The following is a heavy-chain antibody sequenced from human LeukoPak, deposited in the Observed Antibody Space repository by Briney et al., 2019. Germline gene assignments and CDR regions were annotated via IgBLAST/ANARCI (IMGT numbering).Heavy chain of an antibody. CDR1: GYTFTGYY. V-gene: IGHV1-2*02. CDR2: INPNSGGT. D-gene: IGHD5-12*01. J-gene: IGHJ4*02. CDR3: ARAWLRLNPYFDF. Sequence: ASVKVSCKASGYTFTGYYMPWVRQAPGQGLEWMGWINPNSGGTNYAQKFQGRVTMTRDTSISTSYMELSRLRSDDTAVYYCARAWLRLNPYFDFWGQGTLVTVSS.